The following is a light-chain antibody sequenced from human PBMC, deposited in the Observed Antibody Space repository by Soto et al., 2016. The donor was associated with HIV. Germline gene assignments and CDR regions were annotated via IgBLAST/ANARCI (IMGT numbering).Light chain of an antibody. CDR2: GKN. Sequence: SSELTQDPAVSVALGQTVRITCQGDSLRSYYASWYQQKPGQAPVLVIYGKNNRPSGIPDRFSGSRSGNTASLTITGAQAEDEAVYYCNSRDNSGIHVVFAGGTKLTVL. V-gene: IGLV3-19*01. CDR3: NSRDNSGIHVV. CDR1: SLRSYY. J-gene: IGLJ3*02.